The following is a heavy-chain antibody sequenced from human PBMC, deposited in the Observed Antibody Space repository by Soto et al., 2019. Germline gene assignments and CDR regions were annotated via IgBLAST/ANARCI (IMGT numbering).Heavy chain of an antibody. Sequence: ASVKVSCKASGYTFPSYGISWVRQAPGQGLAWMGWISAYNGNTNYAQKLQGRVTMTTDTSTSTAYMELRSLRSDDTAVYCCARVGYCSGGTCYPFVYWGQGTLVTVSS. CDR3: ARVGYCSGGTCYPFVY. CDR2: ISAYNGNT. J-gene: IGHJ4*02. V-gene: IGHV1-18*04. D-gene: IGHD2-15*01. CDR1: GYTFPSYG.